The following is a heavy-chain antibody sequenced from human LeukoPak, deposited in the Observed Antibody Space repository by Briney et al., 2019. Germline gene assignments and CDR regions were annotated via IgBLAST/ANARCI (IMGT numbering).Heavy chain of an antibody. CDR3: ARNSIFGVIWD. Sequence: ASVKVSCKASGYTFTTYAINWVRQVPGQGLEWMGWINTNTGNPTYAQGFTGRFVFSLDTSVSTAYLQINSLKAEDTAVYYCARNSIFGVIWDWGQGTLVTVSS. CDR1: GYTFTTYA. CDR2: INTNTGNP. J-gene: IGHJ4*02. D-gene: IGHD3-3*01. V-gene: IGHV7-4-1*02.